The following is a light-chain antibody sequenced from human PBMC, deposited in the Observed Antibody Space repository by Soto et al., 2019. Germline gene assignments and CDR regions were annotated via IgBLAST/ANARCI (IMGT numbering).Light chain of an antibody. J-gene: IGLJ2*01. V-gene: IGLV1-40*01. CDR1: SSNLGAGFE. Sequence: QSVLTQPPSVSGAPGQRVTISCTGSSSNLGAGFEIHWYQQLPRTAPKLLIYGNNNRPSGVPDRFSGSKSGTSASLVITGLQAADEADYYCQPYDSSLSGSVFGGGTKLTVL. CDR3: QPYDSSLSGSV. CDR2: GNN.